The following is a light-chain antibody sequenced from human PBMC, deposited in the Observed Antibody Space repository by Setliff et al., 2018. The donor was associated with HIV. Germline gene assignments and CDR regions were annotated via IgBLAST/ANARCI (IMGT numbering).Light chain of an antibody. J-gene: IGLJ3*02. CDR1: SGSVSSTYY. CDR3: VLYMGSGNWM. CDR2: STN. V-gene: IGLV8-61*01. Sequence: QTVVTQEPSFSVSPGETVTLTCGLNSGSVSSTYYPSWYQQTPGQAPRTLIYSTNSRSSGVPDRFSGSILGNKAALTITGAQAHDEADYYCVLYMGSGNWMCGGGTKVTVL.